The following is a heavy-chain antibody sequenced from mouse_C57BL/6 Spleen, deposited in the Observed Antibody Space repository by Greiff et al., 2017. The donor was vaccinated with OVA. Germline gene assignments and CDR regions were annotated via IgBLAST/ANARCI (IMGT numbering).Heavy chain of an antibody. CDR1: GYTFTDYY. CDR2: INPYNGGT. CDR3: ARSYYGSSLAMDY. V-gene: IGHV1-19*01. Sequence: VQLKQSGPVLVKPGASVKMSCKASGYTFTDYYMNWVKQSHGKSLEWIGVINPYNGGTSYNQKFKGKATLTVDKSSSTAYMELNSLTSEDSAVYYCARSYYGSSLAMDYWGQGTSVTVSS. J-gene: IGHJ4*01. D-gene: IGHD1-1*01.